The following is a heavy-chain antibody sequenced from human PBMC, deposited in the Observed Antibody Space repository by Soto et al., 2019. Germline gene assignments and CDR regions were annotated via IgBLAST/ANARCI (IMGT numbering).Heavy chain of an antibody. V-gene: IGHV3-21*01. CDR1: GFTFSSYS. CDR3: ARDRGQGYYDFWSGYYTYYGMDV. J-gene: IGHJ6*02. Sequence: GSLRLSCAASGFTFSSYSMNWVRQAPGKGLEWVSSISSSSSYIYYADSVKGRFTISRDNAKNSLYLQMNSLRAEDTAVYYCARDRGQGYYDFWSGYYTYYGMDVWGQGTTVTVSS. CDR2: ISSSSSYI. D-gene: IGHD3-3*01.